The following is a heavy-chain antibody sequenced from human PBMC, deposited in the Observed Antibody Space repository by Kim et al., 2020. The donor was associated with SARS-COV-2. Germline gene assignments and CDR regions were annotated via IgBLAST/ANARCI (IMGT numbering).Heavy chain of an antibody. CDR2: ISSSSSTI. CDR1: GFTFSTYS. D-gene: IGHD5-18*01. CDR3: ARDSRIQLWYYFDY. V-gene: IGHV3-48*04. Sequence: GGSLRLSCAASGFTFSTYSMNWVSQAPGKGLEWVSYISSSSSTIYYADSVKGRFTISRDNAKNSLYLQMNSLRAEDTAVYYCARDSRIQLWYYFDYWGQGTLVTVSS. J-gene: IGHJ4*02.